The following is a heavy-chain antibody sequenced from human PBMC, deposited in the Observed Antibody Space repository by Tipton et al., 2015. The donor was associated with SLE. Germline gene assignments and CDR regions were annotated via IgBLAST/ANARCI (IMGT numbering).Heavy chain of an antibody. CDR2: ISWDGDIT. V-gene: IGHV3-43*01. D-gene: IGHD3-22*01. CDR3: AKGADSRYYYDTAASYYLHD. Sequence: VQLVQSGGGLVQPGGSLRLSRAASGFTFSSYAMYWVRQPPGKGLEWVSLISWDGDITYYADSVRGRFTISRDNSKNSLYLQVNSLKSEDTAFYYCAKGADSRYYYDTAASYYLHDWGQGTLVTVSS. CDR1: GFTFSSYA. J-gene: IGHJ4*02.